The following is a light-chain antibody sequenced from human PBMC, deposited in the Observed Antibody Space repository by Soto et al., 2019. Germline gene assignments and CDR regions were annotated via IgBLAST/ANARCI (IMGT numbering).Light chain of an antibody. J-gene: IGKJ1*01. CDR3: QQYNSYPET. CDR1: QSISSW. V-gene: IGKV1-5*01. Sequence: DIQMTQSPSTLSASVGDRVPIPCRASQSISSWLAWYQQKPGKAPKLLIYDASSLESGVPSRFSGSGSGTEFTLTISSLQPDDFATYYCQQYNSYPETFGQGTKVDIK. CDR2: DAS.